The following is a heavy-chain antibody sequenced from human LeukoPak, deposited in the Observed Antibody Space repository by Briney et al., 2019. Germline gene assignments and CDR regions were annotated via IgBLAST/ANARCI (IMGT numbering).Heavy chain of an antibody. CDR2: INPNSGGT. CDR3: ARVSVSGQWLVLYAFDI. D-gene: IGHD6-19*01. Sequence: ASVKVSCKASGYTFTSYGISWVRQAPGQGLEWMGWINPNSGGTNYAQKFQGRVTMTRDTSISTAYMELSRLRSDDTAVYYCARVSVSGQWLVLYAFDIWGQGTMVTVSS. J-gene: IGHJ3*02. V-gene: IGHV1-2*02. CDR1: GYTFTSYG.